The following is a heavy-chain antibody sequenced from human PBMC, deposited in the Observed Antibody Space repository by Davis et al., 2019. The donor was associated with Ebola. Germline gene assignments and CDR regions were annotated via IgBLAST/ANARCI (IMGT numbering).Heavy chain of an antibody. D-gene: IGHD2-2*01. Sequence: AASVKVSCKASAVTLSSYNINWVRLTPGQGLEWIGGVIPILGTTKKAQKFQGRVTITADKSTSTVYMELNRLRFEDTAVYYGAHSKEDILVLSGRMDHYGMDVWGQGTTVTVS. CDR3: AHSKEDILVLSGRMDHYGMDV. CDR1: AVTLSSYN. V-gene: IGHV1-69*08. J-gene: IGHJ6*02. CDR2: VIPILGTT.